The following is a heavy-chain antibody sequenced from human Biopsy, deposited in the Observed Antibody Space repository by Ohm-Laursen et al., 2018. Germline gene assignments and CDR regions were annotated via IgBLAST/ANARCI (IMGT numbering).Heavy chain of an antibody. V-gene: IGHV1-46*01. CDR2: ISPSGATT. D-gene: IGHD5-24*01. Sequence: ASVKVSCKASGNTFATYHIHWVRQAPGQGLEWMGVISPSGATTSFSQKFQGRITMTRDTSTGTVYMDLNSLGSEDTAVYYCARAGVGSDGTDSYYYGMDAWGRGTTVTVSS. CDR3: ARAGVGSDGTDSYYYGMDA. CDR1: GNTFATYH. J-gene: IGHJ6*02.